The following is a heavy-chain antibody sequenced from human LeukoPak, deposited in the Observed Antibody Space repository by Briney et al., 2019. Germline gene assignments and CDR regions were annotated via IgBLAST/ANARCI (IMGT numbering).Heavy chain of an antibody. Sequence: GGSLRLSCAASGFTFDNHATSWVRQAPGKGLEWVSGLSGRGDSKYYADSVMGRFTISRDNSKNTLYLQINRLRTEDTALYFCAKDFRDSSMFTDGYFDSWGQGTLVTVSS. CDR1: GFTFDNHA. CDR3: AKDFRDSSMFTDGYFDS. V-gene: IGHV3-23*01. D-gene: IGHD5-18*01. CDR2: LSGRGDSK. J-gene: IGHJ4*02.